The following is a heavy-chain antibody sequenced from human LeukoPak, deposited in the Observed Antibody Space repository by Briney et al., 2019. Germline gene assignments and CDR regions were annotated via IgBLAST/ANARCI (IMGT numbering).Heavy chain of an antibody. D-gene: IGHD2-21*02. J-gene: IGHJ3*02. V-gene: IGHV3-33*01. Sequence: GGSLRLSCAASGFTFSSYGVHWVRQAPGKGLEWVSVIWYDGSNKYYADSLKGRFTISRDNSKNTLYLQMNSLSAEDTAVYYCARDFVVVTAIVESLHMGAFDIWGQGTMATVSS. CDR2: IWYDGSNK. CDR3: ARDFVVVTAIVESLHMGAFDI. CDR1: GFTFSSYG.